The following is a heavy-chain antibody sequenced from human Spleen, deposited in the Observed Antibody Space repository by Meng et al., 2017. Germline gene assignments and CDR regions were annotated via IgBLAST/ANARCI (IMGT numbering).Heavy chain of an antibody. V-gene: IGHV3-7*01. J-gene: IGHJ6*02. CDR1: GFSISTFW. D-gene: IGHD1-26*01. Sequence: GESLKISCAASGFSISTFWMSWVRQAPGKGLEWVANIKQDGSEKSYVDSVKGRFTVSRDNAENSLYLRMNSLRAEDTALYYCARIHGGATPGTKFYYGMGVWGQGTTVTVSS. CDR2: IKQDGSEK. CDR3: ARIHGGATPGTKFYYGMGV.